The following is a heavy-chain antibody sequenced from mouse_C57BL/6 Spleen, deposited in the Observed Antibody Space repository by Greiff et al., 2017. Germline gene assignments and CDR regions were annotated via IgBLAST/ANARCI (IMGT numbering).Heavy chain of an antibody. Sequence: QVQLQQPGAELVRPGSSVKLSCKASGYTFTSYWMAWVKQRPGQGLEWIGNIYPSASETHYNQKFKDKATLTVDKSSSTAYMQLSSRTSEDSAVYYCARSGWLLPFAYWGQGTLVTVSA. CDR3: ARSGWLLPFAY. CDR1: GYTFTSYW. V-gene: IGHV1-61*01. J-gene: IGHJ3*01. CDR2: IYPSASET. D-gene: IGHD2-3*01.